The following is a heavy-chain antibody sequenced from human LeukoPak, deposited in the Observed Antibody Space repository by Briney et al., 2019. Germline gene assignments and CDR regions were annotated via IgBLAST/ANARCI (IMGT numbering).Heavy chain of an antibody. CDR2: INHSGST. CDR1: GASFSGYY. V-gene: IGHV4-34*01. J-gene: IGHJ4*02. Sequence: SETLSLTCAVYGASFSGYYWSWIRQPPGKGLEWIGEINHSGSTNYNPSLKSRVTISVDTSKNQFSLKLSSVTAADTAVYYCARVSRVAARPFDYWGQGTLVIVSS. D-gene: IGHD6-6*01. CDR3: ARVSRVAARPFDY.